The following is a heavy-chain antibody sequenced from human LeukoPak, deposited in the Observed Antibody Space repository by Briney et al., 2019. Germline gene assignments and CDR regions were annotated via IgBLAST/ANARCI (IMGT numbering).Heavy chain of an antibody. Sequence: SETLSLTCAVYGGSLSGYYWSWIRQSPGKGLEWIGEINDSGSTNYNPSLKSRVTISVDTSKNQFSLKLSSVTAADTAVFYCARDRSSYYDSSGYSRHFDSWGQGTLVTVSS. CDR1: GGSLSGYY. CDR3: ARDRSSYYDSSGYSRHFDS. J-gene: IGHJ4*02. CDR2: INDSGST. D-gene: IGHD3-22*01. V-gene: IGHV4-34*01.